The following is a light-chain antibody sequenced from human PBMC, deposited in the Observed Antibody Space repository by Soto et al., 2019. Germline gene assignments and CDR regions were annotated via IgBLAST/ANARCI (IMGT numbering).Light chain of an antibody. Sequence: QSALTQPASVSGSPGQSITISCTGTSSDVRGYKHVSWYQQHPGKAPKLMIYDVSNRPSGVSNRFSGSKSGNTASLTISGLQAEYEAVYYCSSYSSSSTLVFGTGTKVTVL. V-gene: IGLV2-14*03. J-gene: IGLJ1*01. CDR1: SSDVRGYKH. CDR3: SSYSSSSTLV. CDR2: DVS.